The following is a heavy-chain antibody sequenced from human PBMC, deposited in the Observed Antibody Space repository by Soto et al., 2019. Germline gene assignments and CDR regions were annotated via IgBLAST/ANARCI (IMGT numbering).Heavy chain of an antibody. CDR2: ISYDGSNK. CDR3: ARDRVYYDSSGYPEVDY. Sequence: QVQLVESGGGVVQPGRSLRLSCAASGFTFSSYAMHWVRQAPGKGLEWVAVISYDGSNKYYADSVKGRFTISRDNSKNTLYLQMNSLRAEDTAVYYCARDRVYYDSSGYPEVDYWGQGTLVTVSS. V-gene: IGHV3-30-3*01. CDR1: GFTFSSYA. D-gene: IGHD3-22*01. J-gene: IGHJ4*02.